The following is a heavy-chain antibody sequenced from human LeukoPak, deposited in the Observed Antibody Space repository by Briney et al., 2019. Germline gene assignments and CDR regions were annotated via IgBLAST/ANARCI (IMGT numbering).Heavy chain of an antibody. CDR1: GGSFSGYY. V-gene: IGHV4-34*01. CDR3: ARRGAARLGWFDP. D-gene: IGHD6-6*01. Sequence: SETLSLTCAVYGGSFSGYYWSWLRQPPGKGREWIGEINHNGSTNYNPSLTSRVTISVDTSKNQFSLKLSSVTAADTAVYYCARRGAARLGWFDPWGQGTLVTVSS. CDR2: INHNGST. J-gene: IGHJ5*02.